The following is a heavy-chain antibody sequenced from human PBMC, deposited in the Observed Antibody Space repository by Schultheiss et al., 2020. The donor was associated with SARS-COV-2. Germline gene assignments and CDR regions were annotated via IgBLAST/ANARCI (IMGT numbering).Heavy chain of an antibody. CDR1: GFTVSSNY. Sequence: GGSLRLSCAASGFTVSSNYMSWVRQAPGKGLEWVSVIYSGGSTYYADSVKGRFTISRDNSKNTLYLQMNSLRAEDTAVYYCASVPPDYYYGMDVWGQGTTVTVSS. J-gene: IGHJ6*02. CDR3: ASVPPDYYYGMDV. CDR2: IYSGGST. V-gene: IGHV3-66*01.